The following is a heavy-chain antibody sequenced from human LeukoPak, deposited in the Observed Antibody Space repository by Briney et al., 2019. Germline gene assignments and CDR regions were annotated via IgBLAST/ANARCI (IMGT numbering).Heavy chain of an antibody. CDR3: ARAYSYAFEP. Sequence: PGGSLRLSCAASGFTFSSNWMSWVRQAPGKGLEWVANVKQDGSETYYVDSVKGRFTISRHNPNNSLFLQMNTLRVEHTAVYYCARAYSYAFEPWGQGTLVTVSS. V-gene: IGHV3-7*04. D-gene: IGHD5-18*01. J-gene: IGHJ5*02. CDR2: VKQDGSET. CDR1: GFTFSSNW.